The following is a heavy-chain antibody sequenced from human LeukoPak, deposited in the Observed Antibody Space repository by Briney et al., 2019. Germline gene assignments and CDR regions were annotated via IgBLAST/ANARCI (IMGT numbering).Heavy chain of an antibody. D-gene: IGHD3-22*01. V-gene: IGHV3-23*01. CDR1: GFTFGSSA. J-gene: IGHJ3*02. Sequence: GGSLRLSCAAAGFTFGSSAMSWVRQAPGKELEWVSGINSRGDKTYYADSVKGRFTISRDNSKNTLYLQMNSLRAEDTAVYHCVKKFYYYSVGYYAFDIWGQGTMVTVSS. CDR3: VKKFYYYSVGYYAFDI. CDR2: INSRGDKT.